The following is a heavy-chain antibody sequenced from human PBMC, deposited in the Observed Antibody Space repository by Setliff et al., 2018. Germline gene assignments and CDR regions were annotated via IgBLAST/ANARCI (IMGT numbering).Heavy chain of an antibody. D-gene: IGHD3-22*01. Sequence: PVGSLRLSCIGSEFTVGDYAVSWVRQAPGKGLEWVGFIRNLPYGGTAEYAASVKGRFTISRDDSKNSVYLQMNNLKNEDTAVYYCTRDSVRMIKGDDYYFMDVWGRGTTVTVSS. CDR1: EFTVGDYA. CDR2: IRNLPYGGTA. CDR3: TRDSVRMIKGDDYYFMDV. V-gene: IGHV3-49*04. J-gene: IGHJ6*03.